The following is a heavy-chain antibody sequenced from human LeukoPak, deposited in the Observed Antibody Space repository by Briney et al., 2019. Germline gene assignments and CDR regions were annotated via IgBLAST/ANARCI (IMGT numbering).Heavy chain of an antibody. Sequence: GGSLRLSCAASGFTFSSYAMHWVRQAPGKGLEWVAVISYDGSNKYYADSVKGRFTISRDNSKNTLYLQMNSLRAEDTAMYYCATVGQWLYDAFDIWGQGTMVTVSS. D-gene: IGHD6-19*01. CDR2: ISYDGSNK. V-gene: IGHV3-30*04. CDR3: ATVGQWLYDAFDI. J-gene: IGHJ3*02. CDR1: GFTFSSYA.